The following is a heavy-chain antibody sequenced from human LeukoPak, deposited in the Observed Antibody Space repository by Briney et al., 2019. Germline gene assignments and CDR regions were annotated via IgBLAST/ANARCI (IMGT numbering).Heavy chain of an antibody. CDR3: ARGSVVDEGLPDY. J-gene: IGHJ4*02. Sequence: PGGSLRLSCVASGFTLRSYWMNWVRQAPGKGLEWVANIKKDGSQKYYVDSVKGRFTISRDNAKNSVYLQMNSLRVEDTAVYYCARGSVVDEGLPDYWGQGTLVTVSS. CDR1: GFTLRSYW. D-gene: IGHD2-15*01. CDR2: IKKDGSQK. V-gene: IGHV3-7*01.